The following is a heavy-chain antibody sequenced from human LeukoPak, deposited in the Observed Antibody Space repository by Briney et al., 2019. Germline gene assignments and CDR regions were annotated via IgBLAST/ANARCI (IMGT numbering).Heavy chain of an antibody. CDR2: IYYSGST. CDR3: ARELTTKLRLSPGAFDI. J-gene: IGHJ3*02. Sequence: SETLSLTCTVSGGSISSSSYYWGWIRQPPGKGLEWIGSIYYSGSTYYNPSLKSRVTISVDTSKNQFSLKLSSVTAADTAVYYCARELTTKLRLSPGAFDIWSQGTMVTVSS. D-gene: IGHD4-17*01. CDR1: GGSISSSSYY. V-gene: IGHV4-39*07.